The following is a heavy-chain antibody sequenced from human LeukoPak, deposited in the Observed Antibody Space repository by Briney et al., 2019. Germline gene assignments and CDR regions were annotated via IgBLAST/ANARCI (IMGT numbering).Heavy chain of an antibody. CDR1: GGSISSGGYY. J-gene: IGHJ4*02. V-gene: IGHV4-31*03. CDR2: IYYSGST. D-gene: IGHD6-13*01. CDR3: ARGYSSSWYYFDY. Sequence: SQTLSLTCTVSGGSISSGGYYWSWIRQHPGKGLEWIGYIYYSGSTYYNPSLKSRVTISVDTSKSQFSLKLSSVTAADTAVYYCARGYSSSWYYFDYWGQGTLVTVSS.